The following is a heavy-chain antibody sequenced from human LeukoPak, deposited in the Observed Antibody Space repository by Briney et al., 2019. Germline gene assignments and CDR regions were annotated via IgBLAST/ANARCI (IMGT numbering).Heavy chain of an antibody. V-gene: IGHV5-51*01. J-gene: IGHJ4*02. CDR2: IYPGDSDT. CDR3: ARLLIDPREFDSSLYYFCY. Sequence: GESLKISCKGSGYSFTSYWIGWVRKMPGKGLEWKEIIYPGDSDTRYSPSFQGQVAISADKSISTAYLQWTSLRVSDTAMYYCARLLIDPREFDSSLYYFCYWGQGTLVAVSS. D-gene: IGHD3-10*01. CDR1: GYSFTSYW.